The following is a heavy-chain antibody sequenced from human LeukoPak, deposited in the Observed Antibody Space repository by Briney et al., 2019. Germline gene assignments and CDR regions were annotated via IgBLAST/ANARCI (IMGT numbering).Heavy chain of an antibody. CDR1: GVPFNNAW. J-gene: IGHJ3*01. Sequence: GGSLRLSCAVSGVPFNNAWMSWVRQAPGKGLEWVGRIKGKSAGGTTDYAAPVKGRFTILKDDSENTLYLQMNSLTTEDTAVYYCTWLYSDAFNVWGQGTMVTVSS. CDR3: TWLYSDAFNV. V-gene: IGHV3-15*01. CDR2: IKGKSAGGTT. D-gene: IGHD2-15*01.